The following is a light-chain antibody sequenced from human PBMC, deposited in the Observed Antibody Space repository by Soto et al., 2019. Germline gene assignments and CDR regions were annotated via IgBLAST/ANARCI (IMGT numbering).Light chain of an antibody. J-gene: IGLJ3*02. CDR2: AVS. CDR3: GSYTSATTWV. Sequence: QSALTQPASVSGSPGQSITISCTGTSSDVGGYNYVSWYQQHPGKAPKLMIYAVSNRPSGVSNRFSGSKSGNTASLTISGLQAEDEASYFCGSYTSATTWVFGGGTKLTVL. V-gene: IGLV2-14*01. CDR1: SSDVGGYNY.